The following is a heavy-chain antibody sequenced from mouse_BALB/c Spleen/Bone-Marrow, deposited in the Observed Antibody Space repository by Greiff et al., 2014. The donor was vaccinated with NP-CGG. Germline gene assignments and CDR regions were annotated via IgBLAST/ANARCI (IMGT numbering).Heavy chain of an antibody. Sequence: EVQLQQSGAELVKPGASVKLSCTPSGFNIKDTHMHWVKQRPEQGLEWIGRIDPANGNTKYDPNFQGKATITVDTSSNTAYLQLSSLTSEATAVYDCARDYANTAWFASWGQGTLVTVS. CDR3: ARDYANTAWFAS. V-gene: IGHV14-3*02. CDR1: GFNIKDTH. J-gene: IGHJ3*01. D-gene: IGHD1-1*01. CDR2: IDPANGNT.